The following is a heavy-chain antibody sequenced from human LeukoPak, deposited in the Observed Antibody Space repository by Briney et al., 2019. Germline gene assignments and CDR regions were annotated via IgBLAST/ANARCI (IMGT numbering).Heavy chain of an antibody. Sequence: GGSLRLSCAASGFTFSSYAMSWVRQAPGKGLEWVSAISGSGGSTYYADSVKGRFTISRDNSKNTLYLQMNSLRAEDTAVYYCARSRGDFWSGYPVHYYYMDVWGKGTTVTVSS. J-gene: IGHJ6*03. CDR2: ISGSGGST. D-gene: IGHD3-3*01. CDR1: GFTFSSYA. CDR3: ARSRGDFWSGYPVHYYYMDV. V-gene: IGHV3-23*01.